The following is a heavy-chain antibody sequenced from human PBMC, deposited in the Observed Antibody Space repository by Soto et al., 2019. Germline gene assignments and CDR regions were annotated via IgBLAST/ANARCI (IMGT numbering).Heavy chain of an antibody. CDR3: AHSISSSPDY. V-gene: IGHV2-70*12. D-gene: IGHD6-13*01. Sequence: SGPTLVNPTQTLPLTCTFSGFSLSTSGMCVSWIRQPPGKALEWLALIDWDGDTFYTTSLKTRLTISKDTSKNQVALTMTNMDPVDTATYYCAHSISSSPDYWGQGTLVTVSS. CDR2: IDWDGDT. J-gene: IGHJ4*02. CDR1: GFSLSTSGMC.